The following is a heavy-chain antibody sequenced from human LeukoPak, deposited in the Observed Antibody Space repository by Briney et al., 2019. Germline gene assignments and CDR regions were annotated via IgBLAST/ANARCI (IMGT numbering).Heavy chain of an antibody. J-gene: IGHJ4*02. Sequence: ASVKVSCKASGYTFTSYDINWVRQATGQGLEWMGWMNPNSGNTGYAKKFQGRVTMTRNTSISTAYMELSSLRSEDTAVYYCARRSGLRAWRLVDYWGQGTLVTVPS. CDR1: GYTFTSYD. D-gene: IGHD3-10*01. CDR3: ARRSGLRAWRLVDY. V-gene: IGHV1-8*01. CDR2: MNPNSGNT.